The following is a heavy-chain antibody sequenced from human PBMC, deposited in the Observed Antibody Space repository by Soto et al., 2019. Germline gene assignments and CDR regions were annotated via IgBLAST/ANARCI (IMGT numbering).Heavy chain of an antibody. CDR1: GFTFSNAW. J-gene: IGHJ6*02. CDR2: IKSKTDGGTT. D-gene: IGHD3-10*01. CDR3: TTAIVQFGELRYYYYGMDV. V-gene: IGHV3-15*07. Sequence: PGGSLRLSCAASGFTFSNAWMNWVRQAPGKGLEWVGRIKSKTDGGTTDYAAPVKGRFTISRDDSKNTLYLQMNSLKTEDTAVYYCTTAIVQFGELRYYYYGMDVWGQGTTVTVSS.